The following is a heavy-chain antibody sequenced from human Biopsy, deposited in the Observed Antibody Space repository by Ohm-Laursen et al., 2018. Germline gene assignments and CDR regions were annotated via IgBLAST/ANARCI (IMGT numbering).Heavy chain of an antibody. J-gene: IGHJ3*01. CDR3: ARLYRLDDYWNDDPPDAFDV. CDR2: ISNRGST. CDR1: GGSISSDY. Sequence: PSETLSLTRTVSGGSISSDYWSWIRHSPGKGLEGGGYISNRGSTNYNPALRGRVTISVDTSKNQFSLKMSSVTAADPAVFFCARLYRLDDYWNDDPPDAFDVWGQGTRVTVSS. D-gene: IGHD3-3*01. V-gene: IGHV4-59*01.